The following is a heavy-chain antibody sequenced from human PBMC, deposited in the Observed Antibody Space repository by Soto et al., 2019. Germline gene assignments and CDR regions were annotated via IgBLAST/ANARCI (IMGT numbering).Heavy chain of an antibody. V-gene: IGHV1-69*02. J-gene: IGHJ4*02. Sequence: QVQLVQSGAEVKKPGSSVKVSCKASGGTFSSYTISWVRQAPGQGLEWMGRIIPILGIATYAQKFQGRVTITADKSTSTAYREPSRLRSEDTAVYYCARAAYYYDSSGYPGDYWGQVTLVTVSS. CDR1: GGTFSSYT. D-gene: IGHD3-22*01. CDR3: ARAAYYYDSSGYPGDY. CDR2: IIPILGIA.